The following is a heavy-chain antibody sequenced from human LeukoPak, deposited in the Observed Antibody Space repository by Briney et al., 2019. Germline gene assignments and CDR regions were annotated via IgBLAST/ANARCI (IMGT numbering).Heavy chain of an antibody. D-gene: IGHD2-2*01. CDR1: GGSISSYY. CDR2: IYYSGST. CDR3: VRGVVVPAAILPGYYGMDV. Sequence: KASETLSLTCTVSGGSISSYYWSWIRQPPGKGLEWIGYIYYSGSTNYNPSLKSRVTISVDTSKNQFSLKLSSVTAADTAVYYCVRGVVVPAAILPGYYGMDVWGKGTTVTVSS. J-gene: IGHJ6*04. V-gene: IGHV4-59*01.